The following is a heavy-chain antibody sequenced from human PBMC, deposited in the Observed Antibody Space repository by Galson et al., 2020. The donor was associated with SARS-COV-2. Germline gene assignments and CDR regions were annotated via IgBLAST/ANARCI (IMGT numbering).Heavy chain of an antibody. V-gene: IGHV3-23*01. D-gene: IGHD2-2*02. Sequence: GGSLRLSCAASGFIFSSYGMSWVRQAPGKGLEWISAISGRDGSTYYADSVKGRFTISGDNSKNTVYLHMNSLRAEDTAVYYCATRYCSSARCYNQYFHHWGQGTLVTVSS. CDR2: ISGRDGST. CDR3: ATRYCSSARCYNQYFHH. J-gene: IGHJ1*01. CDR1: GFIFSSYG.